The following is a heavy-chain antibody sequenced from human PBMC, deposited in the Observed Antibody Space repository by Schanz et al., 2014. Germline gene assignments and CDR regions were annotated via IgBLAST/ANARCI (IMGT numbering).Heavy chain of an antibody. CDR3: ARDEGRDGYNLAFDV. D-gene: IGHD5-12*01. CDR2: TYINAGST. Sequence: EVQLVESGGGLIQPGESLRLSCAVSGFTVSSNYMSWVRQAPGRGLEWVSTTYINAGSTRYADSVKGRFIISRDSSKNTLFLQMNSLRPEDTAVYFCARDEGRDGYNLAFDVWGQGTLVTVSS. V-gene: IGHV3-53*01. CDR1: GFTVSSNY. J-gene: IGHJ3*01.